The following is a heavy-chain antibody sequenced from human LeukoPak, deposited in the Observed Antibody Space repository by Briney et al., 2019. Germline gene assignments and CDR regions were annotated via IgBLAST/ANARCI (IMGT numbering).Heavy chain of an antibody. Sequence: SETLSLTCSVSRGSISSSSYYWGWVRQPPGKGLEWIGEIYHSGSTNYNPSLKSRVTISVDKSKNQFSLKLSSVTAADTAVYYCARVGYDILTGQAWFDPWGQGTLVTVSS. J-gene: IGHJ5*02. D-gene: IGHD3-9*01. CDR2: IYHSGST. CDR1: RGSISSSSYY. CDR3: ARVGYDILTGQAWFDP. V-gene: IGHV4-39*07.